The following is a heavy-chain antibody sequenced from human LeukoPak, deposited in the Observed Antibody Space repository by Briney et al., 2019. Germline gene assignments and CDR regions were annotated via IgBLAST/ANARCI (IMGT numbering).Heavy chain of an antibody. CDR3: ARAEWSNWYFDL. CDR1: GFTFSTYW. Sequence: GGSLRLSCAASGFTFSTYWMNWVRQAPGKGLEWVANIKQDGSEKYYVDSVKGRFTLSRDSAKNSLYLQMNSPRAEDTAVYYCARAEWSNWYFDLWGRGTLVAVSS. D-gene: IGHD3-3*01. CDR2: IKQDGSEK. V-gene: IGHV3-7*03. J-gene: IGHJ2*01.